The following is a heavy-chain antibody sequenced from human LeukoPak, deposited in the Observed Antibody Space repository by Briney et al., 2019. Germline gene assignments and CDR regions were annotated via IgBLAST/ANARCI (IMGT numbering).Heavy chain of an antibody. CDR1: GFTFSSYG. CDR3: ARPRNDWVPWDY. Sequence: PGGSLRLSCAASGFTFSSYGMHWVRQAPGKGLEWVANIKQDGSEKYYVDSVKGRFTVSRDNAKNSLYLQMNSLRAEDTAVYYCARPRNDWVPWDYWGQGTLVTVSS. V-gene: IGHV3-7*01. D-gene: IGHD3-9*01. CDR2: IKQDGSEK. J-gene: IGHJ4*02.